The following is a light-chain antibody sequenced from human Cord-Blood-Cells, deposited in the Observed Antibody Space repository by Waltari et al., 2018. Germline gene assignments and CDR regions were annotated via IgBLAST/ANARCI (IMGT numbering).Light chain of an antibody. CDR1: SSDVGGYNY. CDR2: DVS. J-gene: IGLJ1*01. CDR3: SSYTSSSTYV. V-gene: IGLV2-14*01. Sequence: QSALTQPASVSGSPGQSITISCTVTSSDVGGYNYVSWYQLHPAKAPERMIYDVSNPPSGVSNRFCGSKAGNTASLTISGLQAEDEADYYCSSYTSSSTYVFGTGTKVTVL.